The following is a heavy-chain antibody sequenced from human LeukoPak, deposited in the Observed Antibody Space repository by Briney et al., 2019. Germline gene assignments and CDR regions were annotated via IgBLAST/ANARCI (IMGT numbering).Heavy chain of an antibody. CDR2: ITSSSSSP. J-gene: IGHJ4*02. D-gene: IGHD1-26*01. Sequence: VRSLRLSRSVSGYTLSSYSMYCVPQPPAKGLEWGSGITSSSSSPSCAASVRRRFPICRNNAKNSLYLQLNSQRAEDTAVYYGARDLTWETVVGPTVFDCWGQGALVVVSS. CDR1: GYTLSSYS. CDR3: ARDLTWETVVGPTVFDC. V-gene: IGHV3-21*01.